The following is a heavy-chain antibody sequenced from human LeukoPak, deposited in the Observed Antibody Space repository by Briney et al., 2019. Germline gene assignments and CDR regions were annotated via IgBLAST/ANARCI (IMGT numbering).Heavy chain of an antibody. CDR1: GFTFGDYA. D-gene: IGHD1-26*01. V-gene: IGHV3-49*03. J-gene: IGHJ4*02. Sequence: GGSLRLSCTASGFTFGDYAMSWFRQAPGKGLEWVGFIRSKAYGGTTEYAASAKGRFTISRDDSKSIAYLQMNSLKTEDTAVYYCTRDRLSGSYFNDYWGQGTLVTVSS. CDR2: IRSKAYGGTT. CDR3: TRDRLSGSYFNDY.